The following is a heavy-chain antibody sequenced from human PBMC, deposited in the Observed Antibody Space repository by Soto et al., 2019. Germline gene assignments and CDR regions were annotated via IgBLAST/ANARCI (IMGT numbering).Heavy chain of an antibody. CDR2: IYHSGST. V-gene: IGHV4-30-2*01. CDR1: GGSISSGGYS. CDR3: ARVWGSSSPIFDY. Sequence: QLQLQESGSGLVKPSQTLSLTCAVSGGSISSGGYSWSWIRQPPGKGLEWIGYIYHSGSTYYNPSLKSRVTISVDRSNNQFSLKLSSVTAADTDVYYCARVWGSSSPIFDYWGQGTLVTVSS. D-gene: IGHD6-6*01. J-gene: IGHJ4*02.